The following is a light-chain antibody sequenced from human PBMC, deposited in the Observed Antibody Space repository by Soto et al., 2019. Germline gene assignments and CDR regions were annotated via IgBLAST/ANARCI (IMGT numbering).Light chain of an antibody. CDR1: SSDVGGYNY. CDR3: SSYAGSSNV. Sequence: QYVLPQPPSASWSPGQSVAISCTVTSSDVGGYNYVSWYQQHPGKAPKLMIYEVNKRPSGVPDRFSGSKSGNTASLTVSGLQAEDEADYYCSSYAGSSNVFGTGTKVTVL. V-gene: IGLV2-8*01. CDR2: EVN. J-gene: IGLJ1*01.